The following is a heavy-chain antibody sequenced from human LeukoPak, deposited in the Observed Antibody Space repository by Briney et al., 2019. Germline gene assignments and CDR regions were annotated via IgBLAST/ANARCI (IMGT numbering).Heavy chain of an antibody. Sequence: GGSLRLSCAASGFTFSSYWMNWARQAPGKGLEWVASTNHNGNVNYYVDSVKGRFTISRDNAKNSLYLQMSNLRAEDTAVYFCARGGGLDVWGQGATVTVSS. CDR1: GFTFSSYW. J-gene: IGHJ6*02. D-gene: IGHD3-16*01. CDR2: TNHNGNVN. V-gene: IGHV3-7*03. CDR3: ARGGGLDV.